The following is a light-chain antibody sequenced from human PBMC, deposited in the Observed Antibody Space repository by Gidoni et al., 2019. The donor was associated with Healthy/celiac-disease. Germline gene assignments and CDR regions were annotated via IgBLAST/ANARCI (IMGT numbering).Light chain of an antibody. J-gene: IGKJ1*01. V-gene: IGKV3-11*01. CDR2: DAS. Sequence: EIVLTQSPATLSVSPGERATLSCRASQSVSSYLAWYQQKPGQAPRLLIYDASNRATGIPARFSGSGSGTDFTLTISSLEPEDFAVYYCQQRSNWTWTFVQGTKVEIK. CDR3: QQRSNWTWT. CDR1: QSVSSY.